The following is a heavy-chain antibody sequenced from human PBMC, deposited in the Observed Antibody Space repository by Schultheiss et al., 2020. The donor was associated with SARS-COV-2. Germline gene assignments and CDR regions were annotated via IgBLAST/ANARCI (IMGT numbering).Heavy chain of an antibody. Sequence: GGSLRLSCAASGFTFSSYGMHWVRQAPGKGLEWVAVISYDGSNKYYADSVKGRFTISRDNSKNTLYLQMNSLRAEDTAVYYCLGATGLVAAFDIWGQGTMVTVSS. CDR3: LGATGLVAAFDI. CDR1: GFTFSSYG. D-gene: IGHD2-8*02. V-gene: IGHV3-30*03. J-gene: IGHJ3*02. CDR2: ISYDGSNK.